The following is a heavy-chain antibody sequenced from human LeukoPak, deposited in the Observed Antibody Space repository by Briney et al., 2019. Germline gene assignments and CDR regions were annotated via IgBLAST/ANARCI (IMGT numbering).Heavy chain of an antibody. Sequence: PSGTLSLTCGVSGGSITSTNWWSWVCQPPGQGLEWIGGVSLSGLTNYTPSLSSRIIMALDTAKNHLSLHLTSVTAADTAVYYCSRENGAFSPFGYWGQGYLVTVLS. D-gene: IGHD2-8*01. CDR3: SRENGAFSPFGY. CDR1: GGSITSTNW. J-gene: IGHJ4*02. V-gene: IGHV4-4*02. CDR2: VSLSGLT.